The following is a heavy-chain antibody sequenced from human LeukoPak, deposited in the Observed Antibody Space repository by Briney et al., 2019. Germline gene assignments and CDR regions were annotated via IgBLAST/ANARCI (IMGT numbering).Heavy chain of an antibody. V-gene: IGHV4-4*02. Sequence: SETLSLTCAVSGGPISSSNWWSWVRQPPGKGLEWIGEIYHSGNTNYNPPLKSRVTISVDTSKNQFSLKLSSVTAADTAVYYCARSYYYGSGSYGMDVWGQGTTVTVSS. CDR3: ARSYYYGSGSYGMDV. D-gene: IGHD3-10*01. CDR2: IYHSGNT. J-gene: IGHJ6*02. CDR1: GGPISSSNW.